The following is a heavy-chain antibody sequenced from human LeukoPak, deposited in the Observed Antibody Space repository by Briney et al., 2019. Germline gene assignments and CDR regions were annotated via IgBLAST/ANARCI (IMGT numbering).Heavy chain of an antibody. D-gene: IGHD3-10*01. J-gene: IGHJ4*02. CDR1: GFTFSSYG. CDR2: IRYDGSNK. CDR3: AKDHGTGFSFDY. Sequence: GGSLRLSCAASGFTFSSYGMHWVRQAPGKGLEWVAFIRYDGSNKYYADSVKGRFTISRDNPKNTLYLQMNSLRAEDTAVYYCAKDHGTGFSFDYWGQGTLVTVSS. V-gene: IGHV3-30*02.